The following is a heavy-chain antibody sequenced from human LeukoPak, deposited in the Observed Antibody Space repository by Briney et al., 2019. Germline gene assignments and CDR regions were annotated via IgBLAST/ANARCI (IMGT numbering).Heavy chain of an antibody. V-gene: IGHV2-26*01. Sequence: SGPTPVKPTETLTLTCTVSGFSLSNARMGVSWIRQPPGKALEWLAHIFSNDEKSYSTSLKSRLTISKDTSKSQVVLTMTNMDPVDTATYYCARISRSSGWYGGEKFDYWGQGTLVTVSS. CDR1: GFSLSNARMG. J-gene: IGHJ4*02. CDR3: ARISRSSGWYGGEKFDY. D-gene: IGHD6-19*01. CDR2: IFSNDEK.